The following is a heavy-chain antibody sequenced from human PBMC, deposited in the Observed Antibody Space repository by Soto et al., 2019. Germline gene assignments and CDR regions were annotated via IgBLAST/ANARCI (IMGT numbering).Heavy chain of an antibody. CDR2: IYSDGTT. Sequence: EVQLVETGGGLIQPGGSLRLSCAASGFTVSSNYMNWVRQAPGKGLEWVSMIYSDGTTSYANSVKGRFTISRDNFKNTLHLQMNSLRAEDTAVYYCAILSNWGQGTLVTVSS. CDR1: GFTVSSNY. D-gene: IGHD6-6*01. V-gene: IGHV3-53*02. CDR3: AILSN. J-gene: IGHJ4*02.